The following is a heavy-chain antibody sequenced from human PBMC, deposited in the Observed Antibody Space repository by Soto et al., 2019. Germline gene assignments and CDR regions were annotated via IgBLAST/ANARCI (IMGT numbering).Heavy chain of an antibody. V-gene: IGHV3-53*01. Sequence: WSLRLSCAASGLTVSNAYMAWVRQAPGMGLEWVSVIYDNGTTYYADSVKGRFTISRDTSTNTLSLQMDSLRAEDTAVYYCVRPLPSGRNYGLDVWGQGTTVTVYS. CDR1: GLTVSNAY. D-gene: IGHD3-10*01. J-gene: IGHJ6*02. CDR3: VRPLPSGRNYGLDV. CDR2: IYDNGTT.